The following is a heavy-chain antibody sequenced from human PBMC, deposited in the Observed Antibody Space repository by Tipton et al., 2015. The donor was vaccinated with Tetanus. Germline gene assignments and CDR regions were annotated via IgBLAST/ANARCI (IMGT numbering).Heavy chain of an antibody. J-gene: IGHJ4*02. CDR2: IYHSGST. V-gene: IGHV4-4*02. Sequence: TLSLTCAVSGGSISSSNWWSWVRQPPGKGLEWIGEIYHSGSTNYNPSLKSRVTISVDKSKNQFSLKLSSVTAADTAVYYCASRSGGYCSGGSCCPAEYWGQGTLVTVSS. D-gene: IGHD2-15*01. CDR3: ASRSGGYCSGGSCCPAEY. CDR1: GGSISSSNW.